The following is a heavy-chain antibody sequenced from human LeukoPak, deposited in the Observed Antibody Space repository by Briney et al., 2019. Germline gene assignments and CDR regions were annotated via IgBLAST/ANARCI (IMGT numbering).Heavy chain of an antibody. D-gene: IGHD3-22*01. Sequence: SETLSLTCTVSGGSISSGDYYWSWIRQPPGKGLEWIGYIYYSGSTYYNPSLKSRVTISVDTSKNQFSLKLSSVTAADTAVYYCARENYDSSDGDYWGQGTLVTVSS. CDR2: IYYSGST. CDR3: ARENYDSSDGDY. V-gene: IGHV4-30-4*01. J-gene: IGHJ4*02. CDR1: GGSISSGDYY.